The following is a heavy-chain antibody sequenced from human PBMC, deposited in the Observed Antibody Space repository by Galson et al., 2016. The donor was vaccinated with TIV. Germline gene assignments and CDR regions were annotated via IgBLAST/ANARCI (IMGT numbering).Heavy chain of an antibody. Sequence: SETLSLTCTVSGYSISSGYYWGWIRQPPGKGLEWIGNIYHTGSTYSNPSLRSRLTMSVDTSKNQFSLILNSVTAADTAVYYCARDCTSTTCHLYYYGMDVWGQGTTVTVSS. CDR3: ARDCTSTTCHLYYYGMDV. CDR2: IYHTGST. D-gene: IGHD2-2*01. CDR1: GYSISSGYY. V-gene: IGHV4-38-2*02. J-gene: IGHJ6*02.